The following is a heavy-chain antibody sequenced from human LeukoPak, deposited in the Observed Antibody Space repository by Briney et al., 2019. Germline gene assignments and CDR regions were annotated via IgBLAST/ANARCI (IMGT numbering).Heavy chain of an antibody. CDR2: TYYRSQWYN. V-gene: IGHV6-1*01. CDR3: ARGWNYIDS. CDR1: GDIVSSSSAT. D-gene: IGHD1-1*01. J-gene: IGHJ4*02. Sequence: SQTLSLTCAISGDIVSSSSATWSWIRQSPSSGLECLGRTYYRSQWYNDYAVSVRSRITINPDTSKNQFSLHLNSVTPEDTAVYYCARGWNYIDSWGQGTLVTVSS.